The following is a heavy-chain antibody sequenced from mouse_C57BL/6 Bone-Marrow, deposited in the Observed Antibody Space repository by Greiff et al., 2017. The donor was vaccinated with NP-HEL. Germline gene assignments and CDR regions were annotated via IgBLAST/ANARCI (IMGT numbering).Heavy chain of an antibody. Sequence: VQLVESGAELARPGASVKLSCKASGYTFTSYGISWVKQRTGQGLEWIGEIYPRSGNTYYNEKFKGKATLTADKSSSTAYMELRSLTSEDSAVYFCASLYYYGSSHRYFDVWGTGTTVTVSS. CDR1: GYTFTSYG. V-gene: IGHV1-81*01. D-gene: IGHD1-1*01. J-gene: IGHJ1*03. CDR3: ASLYYYGSSHRYFDV. CDR2: IYPRSGNT.